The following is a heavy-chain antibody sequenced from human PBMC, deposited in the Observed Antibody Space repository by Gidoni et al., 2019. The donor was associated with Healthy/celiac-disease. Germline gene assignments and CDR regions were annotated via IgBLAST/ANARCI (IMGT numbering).Heavy chain of an antibody. V-gene: IGHV4-31*03. J-gene: IGHJ4*02. CDR3: ARDDCSSTSCRGFDY. Sequence: QVQLQESGPGLVKPSQTLSLTCTVSGGSISSGGYYWSWIRQHPGKGLEWIGYIYYSGSTYYNPSLKSRVTISVDTSKNQFSLKLSSVTAADTAVYYCARDDCSSTSCRGFDYWGQGTLVTVSS. CDR2: IYYSGST. CDR1: GGSISSGGYY. D-gene: IGHD2-2*01.